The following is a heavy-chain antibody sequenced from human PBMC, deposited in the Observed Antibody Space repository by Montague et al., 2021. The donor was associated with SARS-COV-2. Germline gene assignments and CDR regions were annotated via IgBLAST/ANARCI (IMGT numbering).Heavy chain of an antibody. CDR3: ARAPRGYYDSSGYYNPPYYFDY. J-gene: IGHJ4*02. V-gene: IGHV3-13*01. CDR1: GFTFSRYD. Sequence: SLSLSCAASGFTFSRYDMPWVRQATGKGLEWVSAIGTAGDTYYPGSVKGRFTISRENAKNSLYLQMNSLRAGDTAVYYCARAPRGYYDSSGYYNPPYYFDYWGQGTLVTASS. CDR2: IGTAGDT. D-gene: IGHD3-22*01.